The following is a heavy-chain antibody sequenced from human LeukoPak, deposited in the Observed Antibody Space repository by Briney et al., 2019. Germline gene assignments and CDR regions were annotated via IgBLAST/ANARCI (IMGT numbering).Heavy chain of an antibody. D-gene: IGHD5-12*01. Sequence: GGSLRLSCAASGFTFSGCAMGWVRQAPGKGLEWVSVISGGGGSTYYADSVKGRFTISRGNSRSTLYLQMNSLRAEDTAVYYCAKEGRPNSGGGFFDYWGQGTRVTVSS. CDR3: AKEGRPNSGGGFFDY. J-gene: IGHJ4*02. V-gene: IGHV3-23*01. CDR2: ISGGGGST. CDR1: GFTFSGCA.